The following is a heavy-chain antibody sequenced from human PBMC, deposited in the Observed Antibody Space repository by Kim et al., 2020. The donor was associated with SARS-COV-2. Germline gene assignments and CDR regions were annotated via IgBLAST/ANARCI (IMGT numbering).Heavy chain of an antibody. J-gene: IGHJ4*02. CDR2: ISSSSSYI. D-gene: IGHD3-16*02. V-gene: IGHV3-21*01. CDR3: ARDFYDYVWGSYRQTSPNDY. CDR1: GFTFSSYS. Sequence: GGSLRLSCAASGFTFSSYSMNWVRQAPGKGLEWVSSISSSSSYIYYADSVKGRFTISRDNAKNSLYLQMNSLRAEDTAVYYCARDFYDYVWGSYRQTSPNDYWCEGTLVTVSS.